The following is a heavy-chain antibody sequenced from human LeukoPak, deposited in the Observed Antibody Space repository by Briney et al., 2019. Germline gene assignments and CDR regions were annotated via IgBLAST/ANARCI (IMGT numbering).Heavy chain of an antibody. CDR1: GFTFSNYE. CDR2: ISGSGSTI. Sequence: PGGSVRLSCAASGFTFSNYEMNWVRQAPGKGLEWVSYISGSGSTIYYADSVKGRFTISRDNAKDSLYLQMNSLRAEDTAVYYCARVRSGYSHENYFDYWGQGTLVTVSS. J-gene: IGHJ4*02. CDR3: ARVRSGYSHENYFDY. V-gene: IGHV3-48*03. D-gene: IGHD5-18*01.